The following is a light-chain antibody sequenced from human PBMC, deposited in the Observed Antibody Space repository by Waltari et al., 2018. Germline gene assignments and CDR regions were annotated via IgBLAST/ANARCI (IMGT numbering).Light chain of an antibody. CDR1: SSDVGGYNY. J-gene: IGLJ2*01. CDR3: SSYTSSSTPL. V-gene: IGLV2-14*03. CDR2: DVS. Sequence: QSALTQPASVSGSPGQSITISCTGTSSDVGGYNYVSWYQQHPGKAPKLILYDVSNRPSGVSNHFSGSKSGNTASLTISGLQAEDEADYYCSSYTSSSTPLFGGGTKLTVL.